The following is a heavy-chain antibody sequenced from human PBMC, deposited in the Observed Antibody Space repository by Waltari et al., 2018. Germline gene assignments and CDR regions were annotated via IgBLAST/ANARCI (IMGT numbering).Heavy chain of an antibody. J-gene: IGHJ4*02. CDR1: GYTFTGYY. Sequence: QVQLVQSGAEVKKPGASVKVSCKASGYTFTGYYMHWVRQAPGQGLEWMGWINPTSGGTTYAQKLQGRVTMTRDTSISTAYMELSRLRSDDTAVYYCARGGVGPSDVLDYLGQGTLVTVSS. V-gene: IGHV1-2*02. CDR2: INPTSGGT. CDR3: ARGGVGPSDVLDY. D-gene: IGHD2-8*01.